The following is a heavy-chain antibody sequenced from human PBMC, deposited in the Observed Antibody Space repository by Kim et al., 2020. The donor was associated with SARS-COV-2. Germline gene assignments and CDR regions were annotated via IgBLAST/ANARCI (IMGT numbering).Heavy chain of an antibody. CDR3: ARGPNYSPFDY. Sequence: GGSLSLSCAASGFTFSSYEMNWVRQAPGKGLEWVSYIICSGTTIYYADSVRGRFTISRDNDKNSLYLQMNSLRAEDTAVYYCARGPNYSPFDYWGQGTLVTVSS. V-gene: IGHV3-48*03. J-gene: IGHJ4*02. D-gene: IGHD4-4*01. CDR1: GFTFSSYE. CDR2: IICSGTTI.